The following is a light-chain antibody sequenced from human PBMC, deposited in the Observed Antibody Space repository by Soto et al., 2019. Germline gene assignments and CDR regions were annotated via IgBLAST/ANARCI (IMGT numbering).Light chain of an antibody. Sequence: SALTEPASVSGSPGQSITISCTGTSSDVGAYNYVSWYQHHPGKAPKLMIYDVSNRPSRVSDRFSGSKSGNTASLTISGLQAEDEADYYCSSYTSSSTLGVFGTGTKLTVL. J-gene: IGLJ1*01. CDR1: SSDVGAYNY. CDR2: DVS. CDR3: SSYTSSSTLGV. V-gene: IGLV2-14*03.